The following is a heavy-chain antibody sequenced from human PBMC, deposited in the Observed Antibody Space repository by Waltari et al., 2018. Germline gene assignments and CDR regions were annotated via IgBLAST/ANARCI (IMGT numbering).Heavy chain of an antibody. CDR2: IKSKTDGGTT. Sequence: EVQLVESGGGLVKPGGSLRLACAASGITFSNAWMRWVRQAPGKGMEWVGRIKSKTDGGTTDYAAPVKGRFTISRDDSKNTLYLQMNSLKTEDTAVYYCTTRGRVYGDYFDYWGQGTLVTVSS. D-gene: IGHD4-17*01. CDR1: GITFSNAW. J-gene: IGHJ4*02. V-gene: IGHV3-15*01. CDR3: TTRGRVYGDYFDY.